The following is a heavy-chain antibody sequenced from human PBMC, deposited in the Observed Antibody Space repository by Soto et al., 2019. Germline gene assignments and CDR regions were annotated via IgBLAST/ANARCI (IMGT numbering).Heavy chain of an antibody. J-gene: IGHJ4*02. CDR1: GGSISSGGYS. CDR2: IYHSGST. CDR3: ARDGPYGGIADY. V-gene: IGHV4-30-2*01. D-gene: IGHD2-15*01. Sequence: QLQLQESGSGLVKPSQTLSLTCAVSGGSISSGGYSWSWIRQPPGKGLEWIGYIYHSGSTYYNPSLKSRVTVSVARSKHQFSLKLSSVTAADTAVYYCARDGPYGGIADYWGQGTLVTVSS.